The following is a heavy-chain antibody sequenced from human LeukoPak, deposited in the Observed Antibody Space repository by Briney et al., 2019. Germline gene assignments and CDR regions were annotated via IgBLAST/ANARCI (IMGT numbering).Heavy chain of an antibody. CDR1: GYTFTSYY. CDR3: ARTRWGHSSSWYPHGDQGTMGNWFDP. Sequence: ASVKVSCKASGYTFTSYYMHWVRQAPGQGLEWMGIINPSGGSTSYAQKFQGRVTMTRDTSTSTVYMELSSLRSEDTAVYYCARTRWGHSSSWYPHGDQGTMGNWFDPWGRGTLVTVSS. D-gene: IGHD6-13*01. CDR2: INPSGGST. V-gene: IGHV1-46*01. J-gene: IGHJ5*02.